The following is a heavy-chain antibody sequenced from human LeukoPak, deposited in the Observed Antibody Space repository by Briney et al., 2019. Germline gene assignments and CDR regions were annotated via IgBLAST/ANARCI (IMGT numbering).Heavy chain of an antibody. CDR1: GFTFSSYA. CDR2: ISNSAGST. D-gene: IGHD3-10*01. Sequence: GGSLRLSCAASGFTFSSYAMSWVRQAPGKGLEWVSVISNSAGSTFYADSVKGRFTISRDNSKNTLYLQMNSLRAEDTAVYYCAKRASGPGTSLYYFDYWGQGTLVTVSS. J-gene: IGHJ4*02. CDR3: AKRASGPGTSLYYFDY. V-gene: IGHV3-23*01.